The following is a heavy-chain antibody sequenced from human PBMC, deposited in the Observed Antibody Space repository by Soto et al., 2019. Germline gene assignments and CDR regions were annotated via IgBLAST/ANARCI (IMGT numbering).Heavy chain of an antibody. CDR3: ARLSLEAYYYYYYMDV. Sequence: GGSLRLSCAASGFTFSSYWMSWVRQAPGKGLEWVANIKQDGSEKYYVDSVKGRFTISRDNAKNSLYLQMNSLRAEDTAVYYCARLSLEAYYYYYYMDVWGKGTTVTVS. CDR2: IKQDGSEK. J-gene: IGHJ6*03. V-gene: IGHV3-7*01. CDR1: GFTFSSYW.